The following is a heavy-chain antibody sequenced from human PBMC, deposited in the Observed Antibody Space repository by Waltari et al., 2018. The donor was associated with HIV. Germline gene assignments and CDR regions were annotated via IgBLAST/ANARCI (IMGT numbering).Heavy chain of an antibody. CDR2: IIPIFGTA. CDR1: GGTFSSYA. D-gene: IGHD2-2*01. Sequence: QVQLVQSGAEVKKPGSSLKVSCKASGGTFSSYAISWVRQAPGQGLEWMGGIIPIFGTANYAQKFQGRVTITADESTSTAYMELSSLRSEDTAVYYCARAEYPEVVPAAQSFDYWGQGTLVTVSS. V-gene: IGHV1-69*01. CDR3: ARAEYPEVVPAAQSFDY. J-gene: IGHJ4*02.